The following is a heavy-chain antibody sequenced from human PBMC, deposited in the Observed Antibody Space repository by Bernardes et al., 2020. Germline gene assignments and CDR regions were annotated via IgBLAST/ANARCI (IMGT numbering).Heavy chain of an antibody. V-gene: IGHV3-23*01. CDR2: ISGSGGST. J-gene: IGHJ6*03. Sequence: GGSLSLSCAASGFTFSSYAMSWVRQAPGQGLEWVSAISGSGGSTYYADSVKGRFTISRDNSKNTLYLQMNSLRAEDTAVYYCAKNPYYYDSSGYYRKIYYYYMDVWGKGTTVTVSS. D-gene: IGHD3-22*01. CDR3: AKNPYYYDSSGYYRKIYYYYMDV. CDR1: GFTFSSYA.